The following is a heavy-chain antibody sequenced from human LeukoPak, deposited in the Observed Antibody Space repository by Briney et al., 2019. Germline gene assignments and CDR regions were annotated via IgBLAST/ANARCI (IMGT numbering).Heavy chain of an antibody. J-gene: IGHJ5*02. CDR3: ARSPNYYGSGSLFDP. CDR1: GVPIINYY. Sequence: SEPLSLTCTVSGVPIINYYWSWIRQPPGKGLEWIGYISYSGSSNYNPSLQSRVTMSVDTSKNQFSLKLSSVTAADTAVYYCARSPNYYGSGSLFDPWGQGTLVTVSS. D-gene: IGHD3-10*01. V-gene: IGHV4-59*01. CDR2: ISYSGSS.